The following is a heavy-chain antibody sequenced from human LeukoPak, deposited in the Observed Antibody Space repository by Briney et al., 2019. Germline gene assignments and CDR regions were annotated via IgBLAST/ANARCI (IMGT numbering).Heavy chain of an antibody. D-gene: IGHD3-22*01. Sequence: SETLSLTCAVYGGSFSGYYWTWIRQPPGKGLEWIGEINHSGSTNYNPSLKSRVTISVDTSKNQFSLKLSSVTAADTAVYYCHSHRPPYYYDSSGYHRYYFDYWGQGTLVTVSS. CDR1: GGSFSGYY. J-gene: IGHJ4*02. CDR2: INHSGST. CDR3: HSHRPPYYYDSSGYHRYYFDY. V-gene: IGHV4-34*01.